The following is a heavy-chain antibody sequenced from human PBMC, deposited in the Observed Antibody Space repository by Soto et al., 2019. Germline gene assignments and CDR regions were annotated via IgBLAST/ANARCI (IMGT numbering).Heavy chain of an antibody. D-gene: IGHD6-19*01. CDR1: GFTFSSYA. Sequence: GGSLRLSCAASGFTFSSYAMHWVRQAPGKGLEWVAVISYDGSNKYYADSVKGRFTISRDNSKNTLYLQMNSLRAEDTAVYYCAREGSGWYLDYWGQGTQVTVSS. V-gene: IGHV3-30-3*01. CDR2: ISYDGSNK. J-gene: IGHJ4*02. CDR3: AREGSGWYLDY.